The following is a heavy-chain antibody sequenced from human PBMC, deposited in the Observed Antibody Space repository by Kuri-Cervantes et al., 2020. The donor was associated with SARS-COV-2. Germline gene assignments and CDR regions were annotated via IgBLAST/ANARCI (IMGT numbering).Heavy chain of an antibody. V-gene: IGHV3-7*01. CDR3: ARDQGWLDPWWFDP. J-gene: IGHJ5*02. D-gene: IGHD6-19*01. Sequence: GGSLRLSCAASGFTFRSCWMSWVRQAPGKGLEWVAAIKPEGGEKHYVDSVRGRFTISRDDAKNSLYLQMNSLRAEDTAVYYCARDQGWLDPWWFDPRGQGTLVTVSS. CDR1: GFTFRSCW. CDR2: IKPEGGEK.